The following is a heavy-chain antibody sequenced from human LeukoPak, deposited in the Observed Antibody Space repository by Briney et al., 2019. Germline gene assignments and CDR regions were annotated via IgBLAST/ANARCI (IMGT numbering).Heavy chain of an antibody. Sequence: GGSLRLSCAASGFTFRRYWMSWARQASGKGLEWVANIKQDGSEKYYVDSVRGRFTISRDNAKNSLYLQMNSLRAEDTAVYYCVGLGENYWGQGTLVTVSS. CDR1: GFTFRRYW. J-gene: IGHJ4*02. D-gene: IGHD3-10*01. CDR3: VGLGENY. V-gene: IGHV3-7*02. CDR2: IKQDGSEK.